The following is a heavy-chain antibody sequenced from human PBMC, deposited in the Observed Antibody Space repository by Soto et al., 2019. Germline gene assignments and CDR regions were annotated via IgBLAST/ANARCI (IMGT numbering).Heavy chain of an antibody. CDR3: ARDGKLGGTTFLGAPAKEIYYYYMDV. D-gene: IGHD1-7*01. CDR2: IIPILGIA. Sequence: VKVSCKASGGTFSSYTISWVRQAPGQGLEWMGRIIPILGIANYAQKFQGRVTITADKSTSTAYMELSSLRSEDTAVYYCARDGKLGGTTFLGAPAKEIYYYYMDVWGKGTTVTVSS. CDR1: GGTFSSYT. J-gene: IGHJ6*03. V-gene: IGHV1-69*04.